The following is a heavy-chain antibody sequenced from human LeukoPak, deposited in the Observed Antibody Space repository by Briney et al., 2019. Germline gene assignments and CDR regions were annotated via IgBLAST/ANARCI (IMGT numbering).Heavy chain of an antibody. CDR2: IWYDGSNK. D-gene: IGHD3-3*01. CDR1: GFTFSSYG. J-gene: IGHJ4*02. V-gene: IGHV3-33*03. CDR3: ATFGSAFYY. Sequence: GRSLRLSCAASGFTFSSYGMHWVRQAPGKGLEWVAVIWYDGSNKYYADSVKGRFTISRDNAKKSLYLQMNSLRAEDTAVYYCATFGSAFYYWGQGALVTVSS.